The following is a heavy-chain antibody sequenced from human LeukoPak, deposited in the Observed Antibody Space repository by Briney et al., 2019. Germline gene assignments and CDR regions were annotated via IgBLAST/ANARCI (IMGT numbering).Heavy chain of an antibody. CDR2: IRYDGGEQ. CDR1: GFTFSNNG. Sequence: GGSLRLSCAASGFTFSNNGMHWVRQAPGKGLEWVAFIRYDGGEQYYADYVKDRFTISRDNSKNSLYLQMNSLRAEDTAVYYCARDPELQGAFDIWGQGTMVTVSS. D-gene: IGHD1-26*01. CDR3: ARDPELQGAFDI. V-gene: IGHV3-30*02. J-gene: IGHJ3*02.